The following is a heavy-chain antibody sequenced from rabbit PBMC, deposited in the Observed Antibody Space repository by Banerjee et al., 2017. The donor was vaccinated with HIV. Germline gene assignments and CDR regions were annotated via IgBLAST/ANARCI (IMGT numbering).Heavy chain of an antibody. Sequence: QEQLVESGGGLVQPGGSLKLTCTVSGFDFSSNAMCWVRQAPGKGLEWIACINTSSGNTVYASWAKGRFTISKTSSTTVTLQMTSLTAADTATYFCARDLAGVIGWNFNLWGPGTLVTVS. J-gene: IGHJ4*01. CDR3: ARDLAGVIGWNFNL. CDR1: GFDFSSNA. CDR2: INTSSGNT. D-gene: IGHD4-1*01. V-gene: IGHV1S45*01.